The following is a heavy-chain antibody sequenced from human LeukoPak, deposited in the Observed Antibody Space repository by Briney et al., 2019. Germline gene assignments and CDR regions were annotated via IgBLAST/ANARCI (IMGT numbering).Heavy chain of an antibody. CDR3: ARDRGEQQFGIDP. D-gene: IGHD6-13*01. J-gene: IGHJ5*02. V-gene: IGHV1-18*01. CDR1: GYTFTSYA. CDR2: ISAYNGNT. Sequence: ASVKVSCKASGYTFTSYAISWVRQAPGQGLEWMGWISAYNGNTNHAQKLQGRVTMTTDTSTSTAYMELRSLRSDDTAMYYCARDRGEQQFGIDPWGQGTLVTVSS.